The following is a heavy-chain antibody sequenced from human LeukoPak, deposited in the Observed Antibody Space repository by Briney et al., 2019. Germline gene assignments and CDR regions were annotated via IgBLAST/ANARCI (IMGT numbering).Heavy chain of an antibody. V-gene: IGHV3-23*01. D-gene: IGHD7-27*01. J-gene: IGHJ4*02. CDR2: ISGGGGTT. Sequence: GGTLRLSCAASGFTFSNYGMIWVRQAPGKGREWVALISGGGGTTYYADFVKGRFTISRDNSKNTLYLQMNSLRDEDTAVYYCARDLAWGAFDYWGQGTLVTVSS. CDR3: ARDLAWGAFDY. CDR1: GFTFSNYG.